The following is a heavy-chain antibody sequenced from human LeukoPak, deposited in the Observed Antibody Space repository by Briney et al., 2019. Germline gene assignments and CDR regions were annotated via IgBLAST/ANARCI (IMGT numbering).Heavy chain of an antibody. Sequence: ASVKISCKASGYTFTSYGISWVRQAPGQGLEWMGWINPHSGGTNYAQKFQGGVTMTRDTSITTAYMELSSLRSDDTAVYYCARDVGEYCSSTNCYASHYWGQGTLVTVSS. V-gene: IGHV1-2*02. CDR3: ARDVGEYCSSTNCYASHY. CDR1: GYTFTSYG. D-gene: IGHD2-2*01. J-gene: IGHJ4*02. CDR2: INPHSGGT.